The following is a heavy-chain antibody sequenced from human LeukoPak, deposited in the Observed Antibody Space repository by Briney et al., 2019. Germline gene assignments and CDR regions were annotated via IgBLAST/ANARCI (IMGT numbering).Heavy chain of an antibody. V-gene: IGHV1-69*06. Sequence: SVKVSCKASGGTFSSYAVSWVRQAPGQGLEWMGGIIPIFGTANYAQKFQGRVTITADKSTSTAYMEPSSLRSEDTAVYYCARMRRLGYCSGGSCSYDAFDIWGQGTMVTVSS. CDR2: IIPIFGTA. CDR1: GGTFSSYA. J-gene: IGHJ3*02. D-gene: IGHD2-15*01. CDR3: ARMRRLGYCSGGSCSYDAFDI.